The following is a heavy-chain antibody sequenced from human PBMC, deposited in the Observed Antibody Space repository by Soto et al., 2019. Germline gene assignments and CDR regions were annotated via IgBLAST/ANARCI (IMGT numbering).Heavy chain of an antibody. Sequence: GASLRLSCAASCFGFINYAMNWVRQAPGKGLEWVSVISGSGGRASYADSVQGRFTISRANSNNTLYLQMNSLRAEDTAIYSCVREGSGWYSRGSFDFWGRGTMVTVSS. V-gene: IGHV3-23*01. CDR2: ISGSGGRA. J-gene: IGHJ3*01. D-gene: IGHD6-19*01. CDR1: CFGFINYA. CDR3: VREGSGWYSRGSFDF.